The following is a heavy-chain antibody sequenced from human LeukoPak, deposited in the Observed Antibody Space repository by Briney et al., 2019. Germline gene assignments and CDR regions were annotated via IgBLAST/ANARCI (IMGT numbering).Heavy chain of an antibody. V-gene: IGHV3-21*01. CDR1: GFTFSNYA. CDR3: ARGTYNYGYIFDY. J-gene: IGHJ4*02. D-gene: IGHD5-18*01. Sequence: PGGSLRLSCAASGFTFSNYAMHWVRQAPGKGLEWVSSISSSSSYIYYADSLKGRFTISRHNAKNSLYLQMNSLRAEDTAVYYCARGTYNYGYIFDYWGQGTLITVSS. CDR2: ISSSSSYI.